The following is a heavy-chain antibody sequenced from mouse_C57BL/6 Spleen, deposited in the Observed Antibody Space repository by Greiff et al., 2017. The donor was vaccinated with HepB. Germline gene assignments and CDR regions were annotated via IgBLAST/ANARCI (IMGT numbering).Heavy chain of an antibody. CDR1: GYAFSSYW. Sequence: QVQLQQSGAELVKPGASVKISCKASGYAFSSYWMNWVKQRPGKGLEWIGQIYPGDGDTNYNGKFKGKATLTADKSSSTAYMQLSSLTSEDSAVYFCAREGYDGLLIDYWGQGTTLTVSS. J-gene: IGHJ2*01. CDR3: AREGYDGLLIDY. D-gene: IGHD2-3*01. V-gene: IGHV1-80*01. CDR2: IYPGDGDT.